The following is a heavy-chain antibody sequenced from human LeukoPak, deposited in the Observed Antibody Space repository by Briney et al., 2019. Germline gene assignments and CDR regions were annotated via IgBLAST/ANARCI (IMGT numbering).Heavy chain of an antibody. V-gene: IGHV3-53*01. J-gene: IGHJ4*02. D-gene: IGHD3-10*01. CDR2: IHTGGTT. CDR1: GFTVSSNY. CDR3: ARVWFGYFFQ. Sequence: GGSLRLSCAASGFTVSSNYVGWVRQAPGKGLEWVSVIHTGGTTHYTDSVKGRFTISKDNSNNTVFLQMNSVRVEDTAVYYCARVWFGYFFQWGQGVLVTVSS.